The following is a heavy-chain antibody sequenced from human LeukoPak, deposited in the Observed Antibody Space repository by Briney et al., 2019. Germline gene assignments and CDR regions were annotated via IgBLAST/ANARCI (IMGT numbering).Heavy chain of an antibody. CDR3: AHRRVSGSFY. Sequence: TLSLTCTVSGGSISSGDYYWSWIRQPPGKALEWLALIYWDDDKRYSPSLKSRLTITKDTSKNQVVLTMTNMDPVDTATYYCAHRRVSGSFYWGQGTLVTVSS. D-gene: IGHD1-26*01. V-gene: IGHV2-5*08. CDR2: IYWDDDK. J-gene: IGHJ4*02. CDR1: GGSISSGDYY.